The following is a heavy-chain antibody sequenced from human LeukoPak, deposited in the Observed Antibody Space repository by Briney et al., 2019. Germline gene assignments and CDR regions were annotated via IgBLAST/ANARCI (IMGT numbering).Heavy chain of an antibody. D-gene: IGHD6-19*01. CDR2: IIPGVGIA. V-gene: IGHV1-69*04. J-gene: IGHJ4*02. CDR1: GGTFSTYS. Sequence: LVKVSCKASGGTFSTYSISWVRRAPGQGLEWMGRIIPGVGIADYAQKFQGRVTVTADKSTSTAYMELSSLRSEDTAVYYCARDRDSSAWLDYWGQGTLVTVSS. CDR3: ARDRDSSAWLDY.